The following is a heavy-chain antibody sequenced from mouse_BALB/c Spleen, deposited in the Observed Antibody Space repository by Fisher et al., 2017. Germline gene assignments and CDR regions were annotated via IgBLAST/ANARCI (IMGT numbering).Heavy chain of an antibody. J-gene: IGHJ4*01. Sequence: EKFKGKATFTADTSSNTAYMQLSSLTSEDSAVYYCARSYPFYAMDYWGQGTPVTVSS. CDR3: ARSYPFYAMDY. V-gene: IGHV1-9*01.